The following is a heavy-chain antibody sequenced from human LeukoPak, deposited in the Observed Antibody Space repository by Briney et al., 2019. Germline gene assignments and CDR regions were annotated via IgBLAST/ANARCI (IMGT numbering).Heavy chain of an antibody. D-gene: IGHD6-19*01. V-gene: IGHV4-59*01. Sequence: SETLSLTCTVSGGSISSYYCSWIRQPPGKGLEWIGYIYYSGSTNYNPSLKSRVTISVDTSKNQFSLKLSSVTAADTAVYYCAREEAVAGRGFDPWGQGTLVTVSS. CDR1: GGSISSYY. CDR2: IYYSGST. CDR3: AREEAVAGRGFDP. J-gene: IGHJ5*02.